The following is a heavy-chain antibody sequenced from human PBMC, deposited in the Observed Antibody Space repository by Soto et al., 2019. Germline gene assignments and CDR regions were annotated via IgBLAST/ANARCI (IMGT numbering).Heavy chain of an antibody. J-gene: IGHJ4*02. D-gene: IGHD2-15*01. CDR3: ARGDCSGGSCYYFDY. Sequence: KPSETLSLTCAVSGGSISSGGYSWSWIRQPPGKGLEWIGYIYHSGSTYYNPSLKSRVTISVDRSKNQFSLKLSSVTAADTAVYYCARGDCSGGSCYYFDYWGQGTLVTVSS. V-gene: IGHV4-30-2*01. CDR2: IYHSGST. CDR1: GGSISSGGYS.